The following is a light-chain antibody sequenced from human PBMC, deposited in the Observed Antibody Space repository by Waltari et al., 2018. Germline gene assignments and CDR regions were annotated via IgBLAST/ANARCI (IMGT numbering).Light chain of an antibody. Sequence: QSPSSVSASVGDRVTLTCRASQGISSRLAWYQQKPGKAPKLLIYDASSLHSGVPSRFSGSGSGTDFTLTIRSLQPEDFATYYCQQVNSFPRTFGQGTKVEVK. CDR2: DAS. CDR1: QGISSR. J-gene: IGKJ1*01. CDR3: QQVNSFPRT. V-gene: IGKV1-12*01.